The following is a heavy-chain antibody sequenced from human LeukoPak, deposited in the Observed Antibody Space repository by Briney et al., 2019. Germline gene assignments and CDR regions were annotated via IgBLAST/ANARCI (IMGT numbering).Heavy chain of an antibody. Sequence: GGSLRLSCEASGFTFSTYGMSWVRQAPGKGLEWVSALSGSGDRTYYADSVKGRFTISRDNSKNTLYLQMNSLRAEDTAVYSCAKDRVGALLYFDSWGQGILVTVSS. CDR3: AKDRVGALLYFDS. J-gene: IGHJ4*02. CDR2: LSGSGDRT. CDR1: GFTFSTYG. D-gene: IGHD1-26*01. V-gene: IGHV3-23*01.